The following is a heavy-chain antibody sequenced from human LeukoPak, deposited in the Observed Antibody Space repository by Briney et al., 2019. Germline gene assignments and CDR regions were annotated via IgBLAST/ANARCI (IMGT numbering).Heavy chain of an antibody. V-gene: IGHV3-48*04. Sequence: GGTLSLSCEASGFTLTTYPISWVCHPPAPGQERISIVGINSGNTKYANPVNGRFTISAVSAKYSVFLKMNSPRVEDTAVYYCAREQRYAFDNWGQGTLVTVSS. CDR1: GFTLTTYP. D-gene: IGHD5-12*01. CDR3: AREQRYAFDN. CDR2: VGINSGNT. J-gene: IGHJ4*02.